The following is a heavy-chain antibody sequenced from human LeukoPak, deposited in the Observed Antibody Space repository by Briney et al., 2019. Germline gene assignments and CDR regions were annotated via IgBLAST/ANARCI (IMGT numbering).Heavy chain of an antibody. CDR2: ISGSGGNT. J-gene: IGHJ4*02. CDR3: AKKGPPSTVVTPQPNFDY. D-gene: IGHD4-23*01. V-gene: IGHV3-23*01. CDR1: GFTFSSYA. Sequence: PGGSLRLSCAASGFTFSSYAMSWVRQAPGKGLEWVSAISGSGGNTYYADSVKGRFTISRDNSKNTLSLQMNSLRAEDTALYYCAKKGPPSTVVTPQPNFDYWGQGILVTVSS.